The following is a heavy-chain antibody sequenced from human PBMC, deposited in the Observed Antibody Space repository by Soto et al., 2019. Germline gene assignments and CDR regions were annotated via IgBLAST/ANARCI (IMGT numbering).Heavy chain of an antibody. CDR1: GFTFSSYA. V-gene: IGHV3-23*01. J-gene: IGHJ6*02. D-gene: IGHD1-7*01. CDR3: ARRELQASLYGVEV. Sequence: GGSLRLSCAASGFTFSSYAMSWVRQAPGKGLELVSAISGSGGSTYYADSVKGRFTISRDNSKNALYLQMNSLRAEDTAVYYCARRELQASLYGVEVWGQGTTVTSP. CDR2: ISGSGGST.